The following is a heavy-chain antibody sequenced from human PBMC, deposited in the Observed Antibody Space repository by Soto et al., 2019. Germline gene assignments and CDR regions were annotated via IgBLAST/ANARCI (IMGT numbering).Heavy chain of an antibody. CDR1: GGTFSSYA. CDR3: ARNPLLKYCSGGSCYSDY. J-gene: IGHJ4*02. CDR2: ISAYNGNT. D-gene: IGHD2-15*01. Sequence: ASVKVSCKTSGGTFSSYAISWVRQAPGQGLEWMGWISAYNGNTNYAQKLQGRVTMTTDTSTSTAYMELRSLRSDDTAVYYCARNPLLKYCSGGSCYSDYWGQGTLVTVSS. V-gene: IGHV1-18*01.